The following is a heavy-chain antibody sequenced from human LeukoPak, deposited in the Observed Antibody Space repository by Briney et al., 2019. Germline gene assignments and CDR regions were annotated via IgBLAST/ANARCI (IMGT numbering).Heavy chain of an antibody. Sequence: GGSLRLSCAASGFAFSSYAMSWVRQAPGKGLEWVSYISSSGSTIYYADSVKGRFTISRDNAKNSLYLQMNSLRAEDTAVYYCAELGITMIGGVWGKGTTVTVSS. CDR2: ISSSGSTI. CDR3: AELGITMIGGV. V-gene: IGHV3-48*03. D-gene: IGHD3-10*02. CDR1: GFAFSSYA. J-gene: IGHJ6*04.